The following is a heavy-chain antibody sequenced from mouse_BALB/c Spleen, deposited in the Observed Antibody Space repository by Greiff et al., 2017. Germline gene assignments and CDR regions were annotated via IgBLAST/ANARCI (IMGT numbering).Heavy chain of an antibody. CDR1: GYSITSDYA. CDR3: ARANYYGSSLFDY. V-gene: IGHV3-2*02. Sequence: VKLVESGPGLVKPSQSLSLTCTVTGYSITSDYAWNWIRQFPGNKLEWMGYISYSGSTSYNPSLKSRISITRDTSKNQFFLQLNSVTTEDTATYYCARANYYGSSLFDYWGQGTTLTVSA. D-gene: IGHD1-1*01. CDR2: ISYSGST. J-gene: IGHJ2*01.